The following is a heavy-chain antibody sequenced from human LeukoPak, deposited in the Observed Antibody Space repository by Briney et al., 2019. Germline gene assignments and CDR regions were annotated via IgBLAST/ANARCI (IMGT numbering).Heavy chain of an antibody. Sequence: SVKVSCKASGGTFSSYAISWVRQAPGQGLEWMGRIIPILGIANYAQKFQGRVTITADKSTSTAYMELSSLRSEDTAVYYCANLVYYYDSSGYKRDRFVYYFDYWGQGTLVTVSS. CDR2: IIPILGIA. CDR1: GGTFSSYA. D-gene: IGHD3-22*01. J-gene: IGHJ4*02. CDR3: ANLVYYYDSSGYKRDRFVYYFDY. V-gene: IGHV1-69*04.